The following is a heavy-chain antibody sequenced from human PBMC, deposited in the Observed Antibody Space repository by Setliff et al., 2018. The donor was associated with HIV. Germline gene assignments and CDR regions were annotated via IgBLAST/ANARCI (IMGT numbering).Heavy chain of an antibody. CDR2: IYYSGST. V-gene: IGHV4-34*01. J-gene: IGHJ4*02. D-gene: IGHD2-21*02. CDR1: GGSFSGYY. Sequence: SETLSLTCDVFGGSFSGYYWSWIRQPPGKGLEWIGYIYYSGSTNYNPSLKSRVILSVDMPKNHFSLKLSSVTAADTAVYYCARWAVTASDYWGQGTLVTVSS. CDR3: ARWAVTASDY.